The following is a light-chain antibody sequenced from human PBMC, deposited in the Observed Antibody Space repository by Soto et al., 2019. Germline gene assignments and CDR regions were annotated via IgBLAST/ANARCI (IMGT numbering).Light chain of an antibody. V-gene: IGKV4-1*01. CDR3: QQYYSTPWT. CDR1: QSVLYSSNNKNY. CDR2: WAS. J-gene: IGKJ1*01. Sequence: DIVMTQSPDSLAVSLGERATINCKSSQSVLYSSNNKNYLAWYQQKPGQPPKLLIYWASIRESGVPGRFSGSGSGTDFTLTISSLQAEDVAVYYCQQYYSTPWTFGQGTKVEI.